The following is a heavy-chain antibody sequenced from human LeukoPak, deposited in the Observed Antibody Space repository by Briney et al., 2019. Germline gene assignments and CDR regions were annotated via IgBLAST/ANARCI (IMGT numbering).Heavy chain of an antibody. CDR2: ISAYNGNT. Sequence: ASVKVSCKASGYTFTSYGISRVRQAPGQGLEWMGWISAYNGNTNYAQKLQGRVTMTTDTSTSTAYMELRSLRSDDTAVYYCAREDYDSSGYYPAPDYWGQGTLVTVSS. CDR1: GYTFTSYG. J-gene: IGHJ4*02. CDR3: AREDYDSSGYYPAPDY. D-gene: IGHD3-22*01. V-gene: IGHV1-18*01.